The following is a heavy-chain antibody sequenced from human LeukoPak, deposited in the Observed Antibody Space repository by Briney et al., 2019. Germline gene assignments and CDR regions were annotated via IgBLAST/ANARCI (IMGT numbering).Heavy chain of an antibody. V-gene: IGHV4-59*08. Sequence: SETLSLTCTVSGGSISSYYWGWIRQPPGKGLEWIGNIYYSGSTNYNPSLKSRVTISVDTSKNQFSLKLSSVTAADTAVYYCARHISMRGGWYTSPDYWGQGTLVTVSS. CDR2: IYYSGST. J-gene: IGHJ4*02. CDR1: GGSISSYY. D-gene: IGHD6-19*01. CDR3: ARHISMRGGWYTSPDY.